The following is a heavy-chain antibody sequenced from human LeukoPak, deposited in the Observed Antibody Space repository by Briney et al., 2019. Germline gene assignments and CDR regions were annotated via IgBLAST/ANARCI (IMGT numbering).Heavy chain of an antibody. V-gene: IGHV4-34*01. CDR2: INHSGST. D-gene: IGHD3-22*01. CDR1: GGSFSGYY. J-gene: IGHJ4*02. CDR3: ARGRREVINYYDSSDFYYFDY. Sequence: SETLSLTCAVYGGSFSGYYWSWIRQPPGKGLEWIGKINHSGSTNYNPSLKSRVTISVDTSKNQFFLKLSSVTAADTAVYYCARGRREVINYYDSSDFYYFDYWGQGTLVTVSS.